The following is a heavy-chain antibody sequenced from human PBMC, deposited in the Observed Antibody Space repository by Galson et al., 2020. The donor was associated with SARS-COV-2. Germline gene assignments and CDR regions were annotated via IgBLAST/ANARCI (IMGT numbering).Heavy chain of an antibody. CDR2: IIHSGST. D-gene: IGHD3-10*01. J-gene: IGHJ5*02. CDR3: ARGGRIRANWFDP. Sequence: SETLSLTCAVYGGSFSGYYWTWIRQPPGKGLEWIGEIIHSGSTNYNPSPKSRVTISVDTSKNQFSLKLSSVTAADTAVYYCARGGRIRANWFDPWGKGTLVTVSS. CDR1: GGSFSGYY. V-gene: IGHV4-34*01.